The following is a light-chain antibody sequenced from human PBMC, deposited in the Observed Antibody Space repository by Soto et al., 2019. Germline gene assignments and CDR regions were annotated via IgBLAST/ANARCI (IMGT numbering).Light chain of an antibody. V-gene: IGKV1-12*01. CDR2: AAS. J-gene: IGKJ5*01. CDR1: QYMRSW. Sequence: DIQLTQSPSSVSASIGDRVTITCWASQYMRSWLAWYQQKAGKAPKLVISAASTLQRGVPSRFSGSGFGTNFTLAITSLQPEDFATYYCQQANSFPITFGQGTRLDIK. CDR3: QQANSFPIT.